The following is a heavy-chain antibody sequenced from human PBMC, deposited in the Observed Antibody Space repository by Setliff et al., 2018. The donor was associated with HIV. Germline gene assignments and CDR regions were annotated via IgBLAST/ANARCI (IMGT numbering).Heavy chain of an antibody. Sequence: PSETLSLTCAVSAYSISSGYYWGWIRQSPGKGLEWIASIYHSGSTYNNPSLKSRVTISVDTSKNQFSLKLSSVTAADTAVYYCARHDGTYCGGDCYLLGYFDLWGRGTLVTVSS. CDR1: AYSISSGYY. V-gene: IGHV4-38-2*01. J-gene: IGHJ2*01. CDR2: IYHSGST. D-gene: IGHD2-21*02. CDR3: ARHDGTYCGGDCYLLGYFDL.